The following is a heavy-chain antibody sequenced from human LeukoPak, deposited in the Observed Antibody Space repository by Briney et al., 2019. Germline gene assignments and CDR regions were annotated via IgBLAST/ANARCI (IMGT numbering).Heavy chain of an antibody. CDR3: ARGENWFDP. CDR2: IKQDGREN. Sequence: PGGSLRLSCAASGFIFGGYWMTWVRQAPGKGLEWVANIKQDGRENYHVDSVKGRFTISRDNAKNSLYLQMNSLRVEDTAIYYCARGENWFDPWGQGTLVTVSS. V-gene: IGHV3-7*01. CDR1: GFIFGGYW. J-gene: IGHJ5*02.